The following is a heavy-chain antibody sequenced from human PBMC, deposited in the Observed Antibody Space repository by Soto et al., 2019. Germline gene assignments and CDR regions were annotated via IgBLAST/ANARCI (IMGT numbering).Heavy chain of an antibody. D-gene: IGHD3-10*01. J-gene: IGHJ4*02. V-gene: IGHV4-4*09. CDR3: ASMGYHYGSGSYPLDY. Sequence: QVQLQESGPGLVKPSETLSLTCTVSGGSISSYYWTWIRQPPGKGLEWIGLMYNSGSTHYNPSLKSRVTISLDTSKNQFSLNLRSVTAADTAVYYCASMGYHYGSGSYPLDYWGQGTLVTVSS. CDR1: GGSISSYY. CDR2: MYNSGST.